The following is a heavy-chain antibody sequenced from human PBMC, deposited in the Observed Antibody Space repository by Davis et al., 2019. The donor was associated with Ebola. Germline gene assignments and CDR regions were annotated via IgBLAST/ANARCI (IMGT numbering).Heavy chain of an antibody. Sequence: GESLKISCAASGFTFSSYSMNWVRQAPGQGLGWVSSISSSSSYIYYADSVKGRFTISRDNAKNSLYLQMNSLRDEDTAVYYCARGGYYDDSGYSHAAFDIWGQGTMVTVSS. CDR3: ARGGYYDDSGYSHAAFDI. D-gene: IGHD3-22*01. V-gene: IGHV3-21*01. CDR2: ISSSSSYI. CDR1: GFTFSSYS. J-gene: IGHJ3*02.